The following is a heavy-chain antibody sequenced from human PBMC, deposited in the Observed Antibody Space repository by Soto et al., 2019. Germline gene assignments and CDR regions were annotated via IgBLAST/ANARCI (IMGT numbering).Heavy chain of an antibody. Sequence: QVQLQQWGAGPLRPLETLSLTCGVSGGSFSGYYWAWIRQPPGKGLDWIGGINDRGSINYNPSRKSRVSTSVETSTNNYSLALRSGTAADTAVYYCARESHDILTGPPWVWYFDLWGRGTLVTVSS. CDR3: ARESHDILTGPPWVWYFDL. J-gene: IGHJ2*01. V-gene: IGHV4-34*01. CDR2: INDRGSI. CDR1: GGSFSGYY. D-gene: IGHD3-9*01.